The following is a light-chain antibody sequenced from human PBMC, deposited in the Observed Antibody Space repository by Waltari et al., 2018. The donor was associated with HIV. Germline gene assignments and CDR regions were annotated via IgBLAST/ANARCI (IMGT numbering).Light chain of an antibody. J-gene: IGKJ1*01. CDR3: QQRTNWPPWS. CDR2: STS. Sequence: EIVLTQSPGTLSLSPGERATLSCRASQSLTSSNFAWYQQKPGQAPRLLIYSTSSRATGIPDRFSGSGSGTDFTLSISRLEPEDFAVYYCQQRTNWPPWSFGQGTKVEIK. V-gene: IGKV3D-20*02. CDR1: QSLTSSN.